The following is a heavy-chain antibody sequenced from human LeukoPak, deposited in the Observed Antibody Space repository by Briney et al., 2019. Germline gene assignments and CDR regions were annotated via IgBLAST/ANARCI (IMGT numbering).Heavy chain of an antibody. D-gene: IGHD6-6*01. CDR3: AKIGEDSSSSGAYYYYYMDV. V-gene: IGHV3-30*18. CDR2: ISYDGSNK. J-gene: IGHJ6*03. CDR1: GFTFSSYG. Sequence: GGSLRLSCAASGFTFSSYGMHWVRQAPGKGLEWVAVISYDGSNKYYADSVKGRFTISRDNSKNTLYLQMNSLRAEDTAVYYCAKIGEDSSSSGAYYYYYMDVWGKGTTVTVSS.